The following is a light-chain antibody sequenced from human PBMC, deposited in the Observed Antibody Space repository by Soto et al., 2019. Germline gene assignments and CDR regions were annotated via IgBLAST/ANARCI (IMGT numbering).Light chain of an antibody. V-gene: IGKV3-15*01. CDR1: QSVGSN. CDR3: QQYNNLPPWT. Sequence: EILMTQSPDTVSVSPGERVILSCRVSQSVGSNLAWYQQKPGQPPRLLMYGVSTRATGIPARFSGSGSGTDFTLTISSLQSEDIAVYSCQQYNNLPPWTFGQGTKVELK. CDR2: GVS. J-gene: IGKJ1*01.